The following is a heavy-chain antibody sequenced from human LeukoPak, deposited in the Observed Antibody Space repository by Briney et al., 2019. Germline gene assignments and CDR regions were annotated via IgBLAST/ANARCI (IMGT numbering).Heavy chain of an antibody. J-gene: IGHJ4*02. CDR1: GGSISSGGYY. Sequence: PSETLSLTCTVSGGSISSGGYYWSWIRQHPGKGLEWIGYIYYSGSTYYNPSLKSRVTISVDTSKNQFSLKLSSVTAADTAVYYCAREYCSSTSCLGVDYWGQGTLVTVSS. CDR3: AREYCSSTSCLGVDY. V-gene: IGHV4-31*03. D-gene: IGHD2-2*01. CDR2: IYYSGST.